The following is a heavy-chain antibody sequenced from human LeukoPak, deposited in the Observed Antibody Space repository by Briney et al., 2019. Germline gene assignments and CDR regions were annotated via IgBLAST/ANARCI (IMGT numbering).Heavy chain of an antibody. CDR3: AKIQGWFNAAFHI. Sequence: GGSLRLSCAASGFTFSNYAMSWVRQAPGKGLEWVSGISGSGGNTHYADSVKGRFTIARDNSKYTLYLQMDSLRAEDTAVYYCAKIQGWFNAAFHIGGQGTMVTVSS. CDR2: ISGSGGNT. J-gene: IGHJ3*02. CDR1: GFTFSNYA. V-gene: IGHV3-23*01. D-gene: IGHD6-19*01.